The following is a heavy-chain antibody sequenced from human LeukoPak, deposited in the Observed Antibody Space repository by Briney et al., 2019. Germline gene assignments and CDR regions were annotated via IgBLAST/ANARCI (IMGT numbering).Heavy chain of an antibody. J-gene: IGHJ4*02. D-gene: IGHD3-10*01. CDR1: GFTFSSYG. Sequence: PGGPLRLSCAASGFTFSSYGMHWVRQAPGKGLEWVASISYDGNNKYYADSVKGRFTISRDNSKNTLYLQMNSLRAEDTAVYYCAKGWFGELSHFDYWGQGTLVTVSS. CDR3: AKGWFGELSHFDY. CDR2: ISYDGNNK. V-gene: IGHV3-30*18.